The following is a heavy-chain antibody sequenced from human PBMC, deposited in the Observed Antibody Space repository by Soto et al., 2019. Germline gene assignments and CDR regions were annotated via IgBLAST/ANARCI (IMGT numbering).Heavy chain of an antibody. V-gene: IGHV1-8*01. J-gene: IGHJ4*02. CDR1: GYTFIIYD. Sequence: QVQLVQSGAEVKKPGASVKVSCKAPGYTFIIYDINWVRQATGQGLEWLGWMNPNTGDTGYAQKFQGRVTMTRNTSINTANLELSSLRSDVTAGYFCARGDGYIFDSWGQGTLVTVYS. CDR2: MNPNTGDT. CDR3: ARGDGYIFDS. D-gene: IGHD5-12*01.